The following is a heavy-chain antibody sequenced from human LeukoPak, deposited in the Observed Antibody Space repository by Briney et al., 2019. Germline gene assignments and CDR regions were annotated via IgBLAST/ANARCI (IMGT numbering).Heavy chain of an antibody. J-gene: IGHJ6*03. CDR1: GGSISSSY. V-gene: IGHV4-59*13. CDR3: ARTTMVRGTYYMDV. Sequence: SLETLSLTCTVSGGSISSSYWSWIRQPPGKGLEWIGYIYYSGYTNYNPSLKSRVTISVDTSKNQFSLKLSSVTAADTAVYYCARTTMVRGTYYMDVWGKGTTVTISS. CDR2: IYYSGYT. D-gene: IGHD3-10*01.